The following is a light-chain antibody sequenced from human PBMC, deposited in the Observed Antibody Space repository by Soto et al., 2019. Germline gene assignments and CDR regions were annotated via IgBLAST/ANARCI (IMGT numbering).Light chain of an antibody. V-gene: IGKV1-39*01. CDR3: QQRCSSPYT. CDR2: AAS. J-gene: IGKJ2*01. Sequence: DIQMTQSPSSLSTSVGDRVTITCRASQNINTYLNWYQHKTGKAPKLLIYAASTLQSGVPSRFSGSGSGTDLTLTSSRLQAEDFAAYYCQQRCSSPYTFGQGTKLEIK. CDR1: QNINTY.